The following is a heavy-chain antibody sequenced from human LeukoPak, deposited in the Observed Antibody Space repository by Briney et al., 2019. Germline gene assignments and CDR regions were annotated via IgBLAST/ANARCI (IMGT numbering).Heavy chain of an antibody. CDR3: ARDSKRITVDAFDI. D-gene: IGHD3-10*01. CDR1: GGSISSSSYY. Sequence: PSETLSLTCTVSGGSISSSSYYWGWIRQPPGKGLEWIGSIYYSGSTYYNPSLKSRVTISVDTSKNQFSLKLSSVTAADTAVYYCARDSKRITVDAFDIWGQGTMVTVSS. V-gene: IGHV4-39*07. CDR2: IYYSGST. J-gene: IGHJ3*02.